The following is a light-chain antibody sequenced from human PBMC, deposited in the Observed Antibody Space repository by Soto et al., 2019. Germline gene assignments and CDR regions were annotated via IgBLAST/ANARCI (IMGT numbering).Light chain of an antibody. V-gene: IGLV2-23*01. CDR2: EGS. CDR1: SSDVGSYNL. CDR3: CSYAGSSTFYV. Sequence: QSALTQPASVSGSPGQSITISCTGTSSDVGSYNLVSWYQQHPGKAPKLMIYEGSKRPSGVSGRVSGSKSGNTASLTISGLQAEDEADYYCCSYAGSSTFYVFGTGTKLTVL. J-gene: IGLJ1*01.